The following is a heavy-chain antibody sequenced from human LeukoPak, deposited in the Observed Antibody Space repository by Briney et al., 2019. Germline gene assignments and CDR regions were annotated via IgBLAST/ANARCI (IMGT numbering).Heavy chain of an antibody. J-gene: IGHJ4*02. CDR3: ARAPRSCSSTSCYTIFDY. D-gene: IGHD2-2*02. CDR1: GGSISSYY. V-gene: IGHV4-59*01. Sequence: SETLSLTCTVSGGSISSYYWSWIRQPPGKGLEWIGYIYYMGSTNYNPSLKSRFTISVDTSKNQFSRNLASVTAEDTAVYYCARAPRSCSSTSCYTIFDYWGQGPLVTVSS. CDR2: IYYMGST.